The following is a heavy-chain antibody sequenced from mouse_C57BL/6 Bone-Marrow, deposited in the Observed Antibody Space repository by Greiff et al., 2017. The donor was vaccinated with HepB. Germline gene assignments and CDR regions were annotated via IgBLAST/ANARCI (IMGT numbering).Heavy chain of an antibody. CDR3: APYYYGSSPYWYFDV. D-gene: IGHD1-1*01. V-gene: IGHV1-50*01. Sequence: QVQLQQPGAELVKPGASVKLSCKASGYTFTSYWMQWVKQRPGQGLEWIGEIYPSDSYTNYNQKFKGKATLTVDTSSSTAYMQLSSLTSEDSAVYYCAPYYYGSSPYWYFDVWGTGTTVTVSS. J-gene: IGHJ1*03. CDR2: IYPSDSYT. CDR1: GYTFTSYW.